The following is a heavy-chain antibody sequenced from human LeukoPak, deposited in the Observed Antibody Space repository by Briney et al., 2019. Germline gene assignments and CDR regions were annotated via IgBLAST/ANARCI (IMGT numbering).Heavy chain of an antibody. CDR2: IYPGDSDT. D-gene: IGHD3-22*01. CDR1: GYSFTKYW. V-gene: IGHV5-51*01. CDR3: ARLGGSYYDSSGYYDY. Sequence: GESLKISCKGSGYSFTKYWIAWVRQMPGKGLEWMGIIYPGDSDTRYSPSFQGQVTISVGKSISTAYLQWSSLKASDTAMYYCARLGGSYYDSSGYYDYWGQGTLVTVSS. J-gene: IGHJ4*02.